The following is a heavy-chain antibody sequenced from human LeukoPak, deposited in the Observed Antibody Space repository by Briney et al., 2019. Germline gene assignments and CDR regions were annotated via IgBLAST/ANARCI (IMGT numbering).Heavy chain of an antibody. CDR3: ARDVGATYDAFDI. Sequence: PSETLSLTCTVSGGSISSHYWSWVRQPPGKGLEWIGYIYYSRSTNYNPSLKSRVTISVDTSKNQFSLKLSSVTAADTAVYYCARDVGATYDAFDIWGQGTMVTVSS. V-gene: IGHV4-59*11. CDR2: IYYSRST. J-gene: IGHJ3*02. D-gene: IGHD1-26*01. CDR1: GGSISSHY.